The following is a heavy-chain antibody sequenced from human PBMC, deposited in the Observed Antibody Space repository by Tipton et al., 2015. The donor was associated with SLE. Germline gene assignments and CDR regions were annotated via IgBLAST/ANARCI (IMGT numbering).Heavy chain of an antibody. CDR2: IYNTVNT. J-gene: IGHJ6*03. V-gene: IGHV4-31*03. CDR1: GGSVSSGGYY. CDR3: ARGPRVGDYYYYYYMDV. Sequence: TLSLTCTVSGGSVSSGGYYWSWIRQHPGKGLEWIGYIYNTVNTYYNPSLESRVTISVDTSKNQFSLKLSSVTAADTAVYYCARGPRVGDYYYYYYMDVWGKGTTVTVSS. D-gene: IGHD1-26*01.